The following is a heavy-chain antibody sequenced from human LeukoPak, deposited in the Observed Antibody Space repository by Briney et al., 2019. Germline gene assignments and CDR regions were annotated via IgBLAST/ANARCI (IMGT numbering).Heavy chain of an antibody. CDR3: ARELGGTTDWYFDL. D-gene: IGHD1-1*01. J-gene: IGHJ2*01. Sequence: GGSLRLSCAASGFTFNSYGMHWVRQAPGKGREWVALIWYDGSIKYYADSVKGRFTISRDNSKNTLYLQINSLRVEDTAVYYCARELGGTTDWYFDLWGRGTLVTVSS. CDR1: GFTFNSYG. V-gene: IGHV3-33*01. CDR2: IWYDGSIK.